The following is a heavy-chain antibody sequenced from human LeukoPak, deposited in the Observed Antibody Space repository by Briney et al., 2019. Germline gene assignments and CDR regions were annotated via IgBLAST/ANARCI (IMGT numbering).Heavy chain of an antibody. Sequence: RTSETLSLTCTVSGGSISSYYWSWIQQPPGKGLEWVGYIYYSGSTNYNPSLKSRVTISVDTSKNQFSLKLSSVTAADTAVYYCARHGYSSSWTGLGYFQHWGQGTLVTVSS. CDR1: GGSISSYY. J-gene: IGHJ1*01. D-gene: IGHD6-13*01. V-gene: IGHV4-59*08. CDR2: IYYSGST. CDR3: ARHGYSSSWTGLGYFQH.